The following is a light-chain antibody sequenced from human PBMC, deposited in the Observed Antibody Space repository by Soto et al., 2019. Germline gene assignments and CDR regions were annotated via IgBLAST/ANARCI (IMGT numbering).Light chain of an antibody. CDR1: HSVSSN. J-gene: IGKJ5*01. CDR3: QQYNNWPPIT. Sequence: ELVLTQSQATLSVSPGEKATLSCSARHSVSSNLAWYPQKPGQAPRPLIYGASPRATGIPARFSGSGSGTAVTLTVSSLQSEDFAVYYGQQYNNWPPITFGDGKRLESK. CDR2: GAS. V-gene: IGKV3-15*01.